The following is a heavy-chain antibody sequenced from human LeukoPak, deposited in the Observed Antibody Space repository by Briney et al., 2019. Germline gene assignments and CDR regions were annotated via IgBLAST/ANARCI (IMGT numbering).Heavy chain of an antibody. V-gene: IGHV3-21*01. D-gene: IGHD2-8*01. Sequence: GGSLRLSCAASGFTFSSYSMNWVCQAPGKGLEWVSSISSSSSYIYYADSVKGRFTISRDNAKNSLYLQMDSLRAEDTAVYYCARDAEYCTNGVCNYFDYWGQGTLVTVSS. CDR3: ARDAEYCTNGVCNYFDY. J-gene: IGHJ4*02. CDR2: ISSSSSYI. CDR1: GFTFSSYS.